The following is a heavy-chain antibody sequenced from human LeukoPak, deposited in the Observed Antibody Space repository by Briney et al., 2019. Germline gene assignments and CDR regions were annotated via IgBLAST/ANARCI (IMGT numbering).Heavy chain of an antibody. D-gene: IGHD3-22*01. V-gene: IGHV4-59*01. J-gene: IGHJ4*02. CDR2: IYYTGTT. CDR1: GGSISIYY. Sequence: SETLSLTCSVSGGSISIYYWTWIRQIPGEGLEWIGYIYYTGTTNYNPLFESRATISVDTSKNQFSLKLTSVTAADTAVYYCARVTGYMIEDYFDYWGQGTLVTVSS. CDR3: ARVTGYMIEDYFDY.